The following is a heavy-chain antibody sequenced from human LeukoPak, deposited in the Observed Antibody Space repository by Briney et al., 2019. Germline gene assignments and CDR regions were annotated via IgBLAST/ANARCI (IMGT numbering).Heavy chain of an antibody. CDR2: INPSGGST. CDR1: GYTFTSYY. J-gene: IGHJ4*02. D-gene: IGHD5-18*01. Sequence: ASVKVSCKASGYTFTSYYMHWVRLAPGQGLEWMGIINPSGGSTSYAQKFQGRVTMTRDMSTSTVYMELSSLRSEDTAVYYCARGGYSYGESDYWGQGTLVTVSS. CDR3: ARGGYSYGESDY. V-gene: IGHV1-46*01.